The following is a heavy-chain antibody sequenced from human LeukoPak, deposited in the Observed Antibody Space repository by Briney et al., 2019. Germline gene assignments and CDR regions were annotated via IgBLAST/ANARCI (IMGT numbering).Heavy chain of an antibody. J-gene: IGHJ6*04. CDR2: ISYDGSNK. Sequence: VGSLRLSCAAAGVTFSSYAMHWVRQAPGKGLEWVAVISYDGSNKYYADSVKGRFTISRDNSKNTLYLQMNSLRAEDTAVYYCARPTTGSSWSNPYYYYGMDVWGKGTTVTVSS. CDR1: GVTFSSYA. V-gene: IGHV3-30*04. CDR3: ARPTTGSSWSNPYYYYGMDV. D-gene: IGHD6-13*01.